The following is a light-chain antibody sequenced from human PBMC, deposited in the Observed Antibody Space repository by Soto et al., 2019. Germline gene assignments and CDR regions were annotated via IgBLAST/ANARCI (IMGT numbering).Light chain of an antibody. V-gene: IGKV3-11*01. CDR3: QQRANRPLT. J-gene: IGKJ4*01. CDR2: DAS. Sequence: EIVLTQSPGTLPLSPGERATLSCRASQSIDNYLAWYQQKPGQAPRLLLYDASNRATGIPAKFSGSGSGTDFTLTISSLEPEDFAVYYCQQRANRPLTFGGGTKVEIK. CDR1: QSIDNY.